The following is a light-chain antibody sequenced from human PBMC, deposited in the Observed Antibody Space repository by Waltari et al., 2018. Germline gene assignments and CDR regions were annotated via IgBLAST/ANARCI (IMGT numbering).Light chain of an antibody. J-gene: IGLJ2*01. Sequence: QSVLTQPPSVSGTPGQRVPISCSGSTSNTGAGPDLHGYQHLPGPAPKLLIYGNNNRPSGVPDRFSGSKPGTSASLAITGLQADDEADYFCQSFDNMLSGGVVFGGGTKLAVL. V-gene: IGLV1-40*01. CDR2: GNN. CDR3: QSFDNMLSGGVV. CDR1: TSNTGAGPD.